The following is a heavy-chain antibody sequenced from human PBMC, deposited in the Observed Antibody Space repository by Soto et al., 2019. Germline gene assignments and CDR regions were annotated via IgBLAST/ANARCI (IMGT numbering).Heavy chain of an antibody. Sequence: EVQLVESGGGLVQPGRSLRLSCAASGFTFDDYAMHWVRQAPGKGLEWVSGISWNSGSIGYADSVKGRFTISRDNAKNSLYLQMNSLRAEDTALYYCAKVQGNYYGMDVWGQGTTVTVSS. V-gene: IGHV3-9*01. J-gene: IGHJ6*02. CDR1: GFTFDDYA. CDR3: AKVQGNYYGMDV. CDR2: ISWNSGSI.